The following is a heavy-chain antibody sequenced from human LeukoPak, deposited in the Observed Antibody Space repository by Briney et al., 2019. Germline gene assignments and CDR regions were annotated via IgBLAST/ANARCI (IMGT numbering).Heavy chain of an antibody. J-gene: IGHJ4*02. CDR3: ARIVGGQVDC. V-gene: IGHV6-1*03. Sequence: SQTLSLTCAISGDNVSSNSAAWNWIRQSPSRGLEWLGRTYYRSKWHNDYAVSVKSWITIKPDTSKNQFSLQLNSVTPEDTAVYYCARIVGGQVDCWGQGTLVTVSP. CDR1: GDNVSSNSAA. CDR2: TYYRSKWHN. D-gene: IGHD3-22*01.